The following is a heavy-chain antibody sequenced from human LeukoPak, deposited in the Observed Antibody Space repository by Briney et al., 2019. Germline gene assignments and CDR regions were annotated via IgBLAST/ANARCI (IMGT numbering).Heavy chain of an antibody. CDR1: GYTFTSYG. D-gene: IGHD6-19*01. J-gene: IGHJ6*02. CDR2: ISAYNGNT. CDR3: ARGPGYSSGWYQNYYYYYGMTS. V-gene: IGHV1-18*01. Sequence: GASVKVSCKASGYTFTSYGISWVRQAPGQGLEWMGWISAYNGNTNYAQKLQGRVTMTTDTSTSTAYMELRSLRSDDTAVYYCARGPGYSSGWYQNYYYYYGMTSGAKGPRSPSP.